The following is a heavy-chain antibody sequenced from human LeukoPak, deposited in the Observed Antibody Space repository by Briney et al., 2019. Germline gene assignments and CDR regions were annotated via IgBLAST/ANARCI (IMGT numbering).Heavy chain of an antibody. CDR2: IWYDGSNK. D-gene: IGHD3-9*01. J-gene: IGHJ4*02. V-gene: IGHV3-33*01. CDR1: GFTFSSYG. CDR3: ARAGIYRLRYFDWLLDYFDY. Sequence: GGSLRLSCAASGFTFSSYGMHWVRQAPGKGLEWVAVIWYDGSNKYYADSVKGRFTISRDNSKNTLYLQMNSLRAEDTAVYYCARAGIYRLRYFDWLLDYFDYWGQGTLVTVSS.